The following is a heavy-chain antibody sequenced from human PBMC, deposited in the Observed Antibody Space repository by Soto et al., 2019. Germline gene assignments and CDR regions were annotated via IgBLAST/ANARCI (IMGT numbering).Heavy chain of an antibody. CDR1: GFSFGVSGVG. CDR3: ARAYTYDFDH. Sequence: QITLKESGPTLVKPTQTLTLTCTFSGFSFGVSGVGVGWIRQPPGRALEWLGLGFWNDDKRYSPSLESRLTLTKDTSNNQVVLTVTNLDPGDTGTYYCARAYTYDFDHWGQGTLVPVSS. V-gene: IGHV2-5*01. J-gene: IGHJ4*02. D-gene: IGHD2-21*01. CDR2: GFWNDDK.